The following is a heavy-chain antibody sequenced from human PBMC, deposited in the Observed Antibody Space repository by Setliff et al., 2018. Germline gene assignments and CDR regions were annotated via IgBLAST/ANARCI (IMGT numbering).Heavy chain of an antibody. CDR1: GGSISSSSHY. Sequence: PSETLSLTCTVSGGSISSSSHYWGWIRQPPGKGLEWIGYIYYSGSTYYNPSLKSRVTISVDTSKNQFSLKLSSVTAADTALYYCARSTETFSGEDFYFFYYMDVWGKGTTVTVS. J-gene: IGHJ6*03. D-gene: IGHD4-4*01. CDR3: ARSTETFSGEDFYFFYYMDV. V-gene: IGHV4-39*01. CDR2: IYYSGST.